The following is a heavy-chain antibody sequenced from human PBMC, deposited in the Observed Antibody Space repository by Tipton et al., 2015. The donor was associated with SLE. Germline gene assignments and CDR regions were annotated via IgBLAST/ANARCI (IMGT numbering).Heavy chain of an antibody. D-gene: IGHD5-12*01. CDR2: ISGSGGST. J-gene: IGHJ5*02. CDR1: GFTFSSYA. Sequence: SLRLSCAASGFTFSSYAMSWVRQAPGKGLEWVSAISGSGGSTYYADSVKGRFTISRDNSKNTLYLQMNSLRAEDTAVYYCARRVRGSGYDLNWFDPWGQGTLVTVSS. CDR3: ARRVRGSGYDLNWFDP. V-gene: IGHV3-23*01.